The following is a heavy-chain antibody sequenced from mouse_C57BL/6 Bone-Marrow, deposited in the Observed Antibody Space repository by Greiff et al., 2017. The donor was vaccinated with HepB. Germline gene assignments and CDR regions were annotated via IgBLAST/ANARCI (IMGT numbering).Heavy chain of an antibody. CDR1: GYTFTSYW. CDR2: INPSNGGT. D-gene: IGHD1-1*01. V-gene: IGHV1-53*01. J-gene: IGHJ2*01. CDR3: ARERTTVVALDY. Sequence: VQLQQPGTELVKPGASVKLSCKASGYTFTSYWMHWVKQRPGQGLEWIGNINPSNGGTIYNEKFKSKATLTVDKSSSTAYMQLSSLTSEDSAVYYCARERTTVVALDYWGQGTTLTVSS.